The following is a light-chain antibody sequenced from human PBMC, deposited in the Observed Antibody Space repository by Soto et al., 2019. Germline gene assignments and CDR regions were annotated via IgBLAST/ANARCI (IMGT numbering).Light chain of an antibody. CDR1: QSVTNK. CDR3: QKYNSAPLT. V-gene: IGKV3-15*01. J-gene: IGKJ4*01. Sequence: EVVMTQSPATLSVSLGDSATLSCRASQSVTNKLAWYQQKPGQAPRLVIHSASTRATGIPARFSGSGSGTEFTLTISSLQPEDVAAYYCQKYNSAPLTFGGGTKVDIK. CDR2: SAS.